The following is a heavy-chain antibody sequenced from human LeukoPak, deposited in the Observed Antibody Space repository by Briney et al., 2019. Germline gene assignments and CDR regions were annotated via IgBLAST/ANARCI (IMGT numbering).Heavy chain of an antibody. CDR2: IIPIFGTA. D-gene: IGHD2-2*01. Sequence: SVKVSCKASGGTFSSYAISWVRQAPGQELEWMGGIIPIFGTANYAQKFQGRVTITADESTSTAYMELSSLRSEDTAVYYCARESHCSSTSCYLDYWGQGTLVTVSS. CDR1: GGTFSSYA. J-gene: IGHJ4*02. V-gene: IGHV1-69*01. CDR3: ARESHCSSTSCYLDY.